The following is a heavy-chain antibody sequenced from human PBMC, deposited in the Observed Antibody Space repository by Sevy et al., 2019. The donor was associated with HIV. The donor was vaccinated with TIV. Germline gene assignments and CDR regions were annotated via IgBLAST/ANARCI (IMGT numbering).Heavy chain of an antibody. V-gene: IGHV4-59*01. Sequence: SETLSLTCIVSGASISGYYWSWIRQPPGKGLEWIGYIFYSRSTHYSPSLKSRVTISVDTSKNQFSLRLSSMTAADTAVYYCARASPNYYYGMDVWGQGTTVTVSS. CDR2: IFYSRST. CDR1: GASISGYY. J-gene: IGHJ6*02. CDR3: ARASPNYYYGMDV.